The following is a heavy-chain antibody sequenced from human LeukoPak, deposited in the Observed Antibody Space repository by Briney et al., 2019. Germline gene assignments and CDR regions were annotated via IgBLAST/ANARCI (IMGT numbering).Heavy chain of an antibody. Sequence: GRSLRLSCAASGFTFDDYAMHWVRQAPGKGLEWVSGISWNSGSIGYADSVKGRFTISRDNAKNSLYLQMNSLRAEDTALYYCAKVYDSSGTAYFDYWGQGTLVTVSS. D-gene: IGHD3-22*01. CDR2: ISWNSGSI. CDR3: AKVYDSSGTAYFDY. V-gene: IGHV3-9*01. J-gene: IGHJ4*02. CDR1: GFTFDDYA.